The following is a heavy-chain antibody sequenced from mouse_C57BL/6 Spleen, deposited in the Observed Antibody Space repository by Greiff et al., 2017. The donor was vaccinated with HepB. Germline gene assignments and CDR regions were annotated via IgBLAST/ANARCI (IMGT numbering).Heavy chain of an antibody. CDR2: IDPSDSYT. CDR3: ADYGTYFDY. D-gene: IGHD1-1*01. J-gene: IGHJ2*01. V-gene: IGHV1-50*01. Sequence: VQLQQSGAELVKPGASVKLSCKASGYTFTSYWMQWVKQRPGQGLEWIGEIDPSDSYTNYNQKFKGKATLTVDTSSSTAYMQLSSLTSEDSAVYYCADYGTYFDYWGQGTTLTVSS. CDR1: GYTFTSYW.